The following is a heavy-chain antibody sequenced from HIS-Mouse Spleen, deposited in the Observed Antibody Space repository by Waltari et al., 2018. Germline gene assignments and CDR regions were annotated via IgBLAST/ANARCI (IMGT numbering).Heavy chain of an antibody. CDR1: GFSLSTSGMC. Sequence: QVTLRESGPALVKPTQTLTLTCTFSGFSLSTSGMCVSWIRQPPGKALEWLARIDWDYDKYYSTSLKTRLTISKHTSKNQVVLTMTNMDPVDTATYYCARIAEGYSSGWYAFDYWGQGTLVTVSS. CDR3: ARIAEGYSSGWYAFDY. D-gene: IGHD6-19*01. V-gene: IGHV2-70*15. CDR2: IDWDYDK. J-gene: IGHJ4*02.